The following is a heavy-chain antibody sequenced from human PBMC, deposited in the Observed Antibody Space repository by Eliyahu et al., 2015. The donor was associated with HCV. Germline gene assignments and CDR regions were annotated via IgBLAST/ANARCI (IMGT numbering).Heavy chain of an antibody. V-gene: IGHV3-21*01. J-gene: IGHJ4*02. Sequence: EVQLVESGGGLVKPGGSLRXSCXASGFTFXSXSMNWVRQAPGKGLEWVSSISSSSSYIYYADSVKGRFTISRDNAKNSLYLQMNSLRAEDTAVYYCARDGSGSYYAPYYFDYWGQGTLVTVSS. CDR3: ARDGSGSYYAPYYFDY. CDR2: ISSSSSYI. D-gene: IGHD1-26*01. CDR1: GFTFXSXS.